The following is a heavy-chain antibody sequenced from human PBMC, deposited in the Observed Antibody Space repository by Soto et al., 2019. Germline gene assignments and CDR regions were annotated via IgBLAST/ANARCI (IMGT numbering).Heavy chain of an antibody. CDR1: GASISSAGYF. CDR3: AGEIAAAGWGNYGMEV. Sequence: SETLSLTCTVSGASISSAGYFWSWVRHHPGKGLEWIGYIYYSGIPYYNPSLQSRVTISLDTSTNQFSLRLHSVPAADTAMYYCAGEIAAAGWGNYGMEVWGQGTTVTVSS. J-gene: IGHJ6*02. D-gene: IGHD6-13*01. CDR2: IYYSGIP. V-gene: IGHV4-31*03.